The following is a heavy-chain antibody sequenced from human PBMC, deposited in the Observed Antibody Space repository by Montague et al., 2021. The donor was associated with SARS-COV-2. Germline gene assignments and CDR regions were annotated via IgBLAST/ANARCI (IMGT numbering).Heavy chain of an antibody. CDR2: ISSSSSYK. Sequence: SLRPSCAASGFTFSSYSMNWVRQAPGKGLEWVSSISSSSSYKHYADSVEGRFTISRDNAKSSLYLQMNSLRAEDTAVYYCARDDYVWGSYRYGHYNWFDPWGQGTLVTVSS. CDR3: ARDDYVWGSYRYGHYNWFDP. CDR1: GFTFSSYS. J-gene: IGHJ5*02. D-gene: IGHD3-16*02. V-gene: IGHV3-21*01.